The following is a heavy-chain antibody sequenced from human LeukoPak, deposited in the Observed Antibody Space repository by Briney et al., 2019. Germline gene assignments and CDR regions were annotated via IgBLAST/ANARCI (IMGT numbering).Heavy chain of an antibody. CDR3: ARLRWPRGGRSSFDY. Sequence: GESLKVSCKGSGYSFTSHWIGWVRQMPGKGLEWMGIVNPDDSDTIYSPSFQGQVTISADESITTTYLQWSSLKASDTAMYYCARLRWPRGGRSSFDYWGQGALVTVSS. CDR1: GYSFTSHW. D-gene: IGHD3-10*01. J-gene: IGHJ4*02. CDR2: VNPDDSDT. V-gene: IGHV5-51*01.